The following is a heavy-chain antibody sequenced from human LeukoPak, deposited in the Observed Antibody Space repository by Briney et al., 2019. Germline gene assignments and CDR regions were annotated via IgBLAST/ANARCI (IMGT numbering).Heavy chain of an antibody. D-gene: IGHD3-22*01. V-gene: IGHV1-69*01. CDR2: IIPIFGTA. CDR3: ASERRIDYYDSSGYYIFDY. CDR1: GGTFSSYA. J-gene: IGHJ4*02. Sequence: GSSVKVSCKASGGTFSSYAISWVRQAPGQGLEWMGGIIPIFGTANYAQKFQGRVTITADESTSTAYMELSSLRSEDTAVYYCASERRIDYYDSSGYYIFDYWGQGTLVTVSS.